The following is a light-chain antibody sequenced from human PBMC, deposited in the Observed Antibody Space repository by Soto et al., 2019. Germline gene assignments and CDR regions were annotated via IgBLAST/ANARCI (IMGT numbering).Light chain of an antibody. CDR3: SSYTSSSTLPLV. CDR2: EVS. CDR1: SSDVGGYNY. V-gene: IGLV2-14*01. J-gene: IGLJ3*02. Sequence: QSVLTQPASVSGSPGQSITISCTGTSSDVGGYNYVSWYQQHPGKAPKLMIYEVSNRPSGVSNRFSGSKSGNTASLTISGLQAEDEADYDCSSYTSSSTLPLVFGGGTKVTVL.